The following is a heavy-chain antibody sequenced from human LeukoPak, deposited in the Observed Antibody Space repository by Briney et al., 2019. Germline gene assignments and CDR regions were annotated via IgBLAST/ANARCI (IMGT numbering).Heavy chain of an antibody. CDR1: GFTFSSYS. D-gene: IGHD2-2*02. V-gene: IGHV3-48*01. CDR3: ARDHSYYCSSTSCYISTGGFDY. CDR2: ISGSSSTI. J-gene: IGHJ4*02. Sequence: GGSLRLSCAASGFTFSSYSMNWVRQAPGKGLEWISYISGSSSTIFYAGSVKGRFTISRDNAKNTLYLKMSSLRAEDTAVYYCARDHSYYCSSTSCYISTGGFDYWGQGTLVTVSS.